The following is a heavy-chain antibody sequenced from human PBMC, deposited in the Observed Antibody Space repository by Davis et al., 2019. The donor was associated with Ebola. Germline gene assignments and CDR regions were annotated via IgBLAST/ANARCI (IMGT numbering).Heavy chain of an antibody. CDR1: GGSVSSGSYY. J-gene: IGHJ4*02. V-gene: IGHV4-61*01. D-gene: IGHD6-6*01. Sequence: GSLRLSCTVSGGSVSSGSYYWSWIRQPPGKGLEWIGYIYYSGSTNYNPSLKSRVTISVDTSKNQFSLKLSSVTAADTAVYYCARPRGAARGYFDYWGQGTLVTVSS. CDR3: ARPRGAARGYFDY. CDR2: IYYSGST.